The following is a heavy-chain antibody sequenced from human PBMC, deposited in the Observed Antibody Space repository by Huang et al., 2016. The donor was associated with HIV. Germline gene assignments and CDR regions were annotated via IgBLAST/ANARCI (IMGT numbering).Heavy chain of an antibody. V-gene: IGHV4-61*01. CDR1: GDSVSSASYY. J-gene: IGHJ4*02. Sequence: QVQLQESGPGLVKPSETLSLSCTVSGDSVSSASYYWSWIRQPPGRGLEWIGYIYFSGGTNYNPSLKSRVTISIYTSKNQCSLRLSSVTAADTAVYYCVSNGSGTADYWGQGTLVTVSS. CDR2: IYFSGGT. CDR3: VSNGSGTADY. D-gene: IGHD3-10*01.